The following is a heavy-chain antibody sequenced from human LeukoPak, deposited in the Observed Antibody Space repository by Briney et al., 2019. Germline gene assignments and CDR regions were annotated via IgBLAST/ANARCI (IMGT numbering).Heavy chain of an antibody. D-gene: IGHD5-24*01. J-gene: IGHJ4*02. V-gene: IGHV4-61*02. CDR3: ARTRRDGYNYWIDY. Sequence: SETLSLTCTVSGGSISSGSYYWSWIRQPAGKGLEWIGRIYTSGSTNHNPSLKSRVTISVDTSKNQFSLKLSSVTAADTAVYYCARTRRDGYNYWIDYWGQGALVTVSS. CDR1: GGSISSGSYY. CDR2: IYTSGST.